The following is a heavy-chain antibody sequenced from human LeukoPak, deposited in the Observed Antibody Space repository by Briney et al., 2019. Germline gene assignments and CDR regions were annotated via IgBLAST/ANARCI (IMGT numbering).Heavy chain of an antibody. CDR3: ARGGYSYGYYYYGMDV. CDR1: GGSISSGGYY. J-gene: IGHJ6*02. V-gene: IGHV4-31*03. Sequence: SQTLSLTCTVSGGSISSGGYYWSWIRRHPGKGLEWIGYIYYSGSTYYNPSLKSRVTISVDTSKNQFSLKLSSVTAADTAVYYCARGGYSYGYYYYGMDVWGQGTTVTVSS. CDR2: IYYSGST. D-gene: IGHD5-18*01.